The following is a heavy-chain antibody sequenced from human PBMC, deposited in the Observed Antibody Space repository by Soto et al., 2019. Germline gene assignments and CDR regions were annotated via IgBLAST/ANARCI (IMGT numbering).Heavy chain of an antibody. J-gene: IGHJ6*02. CDR3: ARGDRGGSGSPASYYYSGLDV. CDR2: VSAGGDMT. D-gene: IGHD3-10*01. Sequence: DVQLLESGGHLVQPGGSLRLSCAASGFTFSSYAMSWVRQAPGKGLEWVSSVSAGGDMTYYSDSVKGRFTISRDNSFNALFLQMNSQRIEDTALYYCARGDRGGSGSPASYYYSGLDVWGQGTTVTVS. V-gene: IGHV3-23*01. CDR1: GFTFSSYA.